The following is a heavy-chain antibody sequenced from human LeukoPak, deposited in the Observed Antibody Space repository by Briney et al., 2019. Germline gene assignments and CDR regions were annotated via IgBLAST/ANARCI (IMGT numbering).Heavy chain of an antibody. CDR3: ARDLATGWGSLDF. V-gene: IGHV3-48*03. D-gene: IGHD6-19*01. J-gene: IGHJ4*02. CDR2: ISSSGSTM. CDR1: GFTFSSHE. Sequence: GGSLRLSCAASGFTFSSHEMHWVRQGPGKGLEWVSYISSSGSTMYYADSVKGRFTISRDNAKNSLFLQMNSLRAEDTAVYYCARDLATGWGSLDFCGQGTLVTVSS.